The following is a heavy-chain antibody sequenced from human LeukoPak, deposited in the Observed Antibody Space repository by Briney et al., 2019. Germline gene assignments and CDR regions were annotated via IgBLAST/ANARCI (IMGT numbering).Heavy chain of an antibody. J-gene: IGHJ3*02. CDR2: ISGYNGNT. D-gene: IGHD1-26*01. V-gene: IGHV1-18*01. Sequence: ASVKVSCKASGYTFTNYGITWVRQAPGQGLEWMGWISGYNGNTNYAQKLQGRVTMTTDTSTSTAYMELRSLRSDDTAVYYCARDVLVGATSGAFDIWGQGTMVTVSS. CDR3: ARDVLVGATSGAFDI. CDR1: GYTFTNYG.